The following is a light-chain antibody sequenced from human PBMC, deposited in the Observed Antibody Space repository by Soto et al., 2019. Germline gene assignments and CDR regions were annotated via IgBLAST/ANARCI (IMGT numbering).Light chain of an antibody. CDR1: PDISNY. CDR2: DAS. Sequence: DIQMTPSPSSLSASVRDRVTITCKASPDISNYLNWYQQKPGKAPKLLIYDASNLETGVPSRFSGSGSGTDFTFTISSLQPEDIATYYCQQYDNLTFGGGTKVEIK. V-gene: IGKV1-33*01. J-gene: IGKJ4*01. CDR3: QQYDNLT.